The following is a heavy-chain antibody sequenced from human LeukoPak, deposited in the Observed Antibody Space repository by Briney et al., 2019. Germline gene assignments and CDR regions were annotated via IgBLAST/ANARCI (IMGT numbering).Heavy chain of an antibody. CDR2: INHSGSA. D-gene: IGHD3-3*01. CDR1: GGSFSGYY. Sequence: PSETLSLTCAVYGGSFSGYYWSWIRQAPGKGLEWIGEINHSGSANYNPSLKSRVTISVDTSKNQFSLKLSSVTAADTAVYYCATRESLFLEWLPQGDWGQGTLVTVSS. V-gene: IGHV4-34*01. CDR3: ATRESLFLEWLPQGD. J-gene: IGHJ4*02.